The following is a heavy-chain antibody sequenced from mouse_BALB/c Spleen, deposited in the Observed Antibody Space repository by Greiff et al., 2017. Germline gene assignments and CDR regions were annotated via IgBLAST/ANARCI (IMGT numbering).Heavy chain of an antibody. D-gene: IGHD4-1*01. CDR2: INSNGGST. J-gene: IGHJ1*01. CDR3: ARHETGTWYFDV. V-gene: IGHV5-6-2*01. Sequence: EGMLVESGGGLVKLGGSLKLSCAASGFTFSSYYMSWVRQTPEKRLELVAAINSNGGSTYYPDTVKGRFTISRDNAKNTLYLQMSSLKSEDTALYYCARHETGTWYFDVWGAGTTVTVSS. CDR1: GFTFSSYY.